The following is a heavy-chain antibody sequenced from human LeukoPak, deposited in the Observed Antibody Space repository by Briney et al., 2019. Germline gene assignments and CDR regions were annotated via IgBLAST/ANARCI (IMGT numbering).Heavy chain of an antibody. Sequence: SLRLSCAASGFSFSNYAMHWVRQAPGKGLEWVAVISYDGSNKYYADSVKGRFTISRDNSKNTLYLQMNSLRGEDTAVYYCARDSYGLDYWGQGTLVTVSS. J-gene: IGHJ4*02. V-gene: IGHV3-30-3*01. D-gene: IGHD5-18*01. CDR2: ISYDGSNK. CDR1: GFSFSNYA. CDR3: ARDSYGLDY.